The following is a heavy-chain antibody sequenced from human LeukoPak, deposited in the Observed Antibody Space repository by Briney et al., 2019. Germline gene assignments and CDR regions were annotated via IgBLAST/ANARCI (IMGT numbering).Heavy chain of an antibody. V-gene: IGHV1-69*05. J-gene: IGHJ6*03. CDR2: IIPVFGTA. CDR1: GGTFSSYA. D-gene: IGHD3-3*01. CDR3: ARGVWSGFYYMDV. Sequence: SVKLSCKASGGTFSSYAISWVRQAPGQGLEWMGGIIPVFGTANYAQKFQGRVTITTDESTSTAYMELSSLRSEDTAVYYCARGVWSGFYYMDVWGKGTTVTVSS.